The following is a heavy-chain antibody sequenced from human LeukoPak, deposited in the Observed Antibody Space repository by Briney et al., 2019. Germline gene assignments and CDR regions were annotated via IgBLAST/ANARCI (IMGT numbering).Heavy chain of an antibody. J-gene: IGHJ6*02. V-gene: IGHV3-30*03. D-gene: IGHD6-13*01. Sequence: GSLRLSCAASGFTFSSDGMHWVRQAPGKGLEWVAVISYDGSNKYYADSVKGRFTISRDNSKNSLYMQMNSLRAEDTAVYYCARDPAAAASTEEYGMDVWGQGTTVTVSS. CDR3: ARDPAAAASTEEYGMDV. CDR1: GFTFSSDG. CDR2: ISYDGSNK.